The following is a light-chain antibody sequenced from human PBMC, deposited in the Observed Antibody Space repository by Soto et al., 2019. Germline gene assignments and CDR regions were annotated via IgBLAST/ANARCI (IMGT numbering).Light chain of an antibody. J-gene: IGLJ3*02. CDR1: SSDIGAYNY. CDR2: EVN. Sequence: QSALTQPASVSGSPGQSITISCTGTSSDIGAYNYVSWYQQHPDKAPKLIIYEVNRRPSGVSNRFSGSKSGNTASLTISGLQAEDEAHYYCRSYTAISTLMFGGGTKVTVL. V-gene: IGLV2-14*01. CDR3: RSYTAISTLM.